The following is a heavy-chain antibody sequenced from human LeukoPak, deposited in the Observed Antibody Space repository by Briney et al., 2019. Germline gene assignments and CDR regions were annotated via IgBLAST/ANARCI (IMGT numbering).Heavy chain of an antibody. J-gene: IGHJ4*02. Sequence: SETLSLTCTVSGGSISSYYWSWIRQPPGKGLEWMGYIYYSGSTNYNPSLKSRVTISVDTSKNQFSLRLSSVTAADTAVYYCARHIPTIVVVVAAIDYWGQGTLVTVSS. CDR3: ARHIPTIVVVVAAIDY. CDR2: IYYSGST. CDR1: GGSISSYY. D-gene: IGHD2-15*01. V-gene: IGHV4-59*08.